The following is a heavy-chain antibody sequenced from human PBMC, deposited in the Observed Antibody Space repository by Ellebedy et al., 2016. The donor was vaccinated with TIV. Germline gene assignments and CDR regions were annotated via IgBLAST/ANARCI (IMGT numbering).Heavy chain of an antibody. CDR1: GGSISSSSYY. D-gene: IGHD3-10*01. CDR3: ASLPVESWGVSYYYYGMDV. J-gene: IGHJ6*02. CDR2: IYYSGST. Sequence: SETLSLXCTVSGGSISSSSYYWGWIRQPPGKGLEWIGSIYYSGSTYYNPSLKSRVTISVDTSKNQFSLKLSSVTAADTAVYYCASLPVESWGVSYYYYGMDVWGQGTTVTVSS. V-gene: IGHV4-39*07.